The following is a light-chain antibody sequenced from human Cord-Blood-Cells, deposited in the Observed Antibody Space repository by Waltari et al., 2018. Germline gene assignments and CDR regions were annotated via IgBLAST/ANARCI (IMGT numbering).Light chain of an antibody. CDR1: QSVSSN. Sequence: EIVMTQSLATLSVSPGERATLSCRASQSVSSNLAWYPQKPGQAPRLLIYGASTRATGIPARFSGSGSGTEFTLTISSLQSEDFAVYYCQQYNNWPLTFGGGTKVEIK. CDR3: QQYNNWPLT. V-gene: IGKV3-15*01. J-gene: IGKJ4*01. CDR2: GAS.